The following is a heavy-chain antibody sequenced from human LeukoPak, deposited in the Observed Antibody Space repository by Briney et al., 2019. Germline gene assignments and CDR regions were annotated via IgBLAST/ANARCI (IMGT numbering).Heavy chain of an antibody. Sequence: GGSLRLSCAASGFTFSSYSMNWVRQAPGKGLEWVSSISSSSSYIYYADSVKGRFTISRDNAKNSLYLQMNSLRAEDTAVYYCARAGYYDTSGYYPTDYWGQGTLVTVSS. V-gene: IGHV3-21*01. CDR3: ARAGYYDTSGYYPTDY. J-gene: IGHJ4*02. CDR2: ISSSSSYI. D-gene: IGHD3-22*01. CDR1: GFTFSSYS.